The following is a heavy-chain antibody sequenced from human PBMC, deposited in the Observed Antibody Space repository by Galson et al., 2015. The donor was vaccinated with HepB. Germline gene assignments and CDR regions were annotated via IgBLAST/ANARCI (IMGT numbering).Heavy chain of an antibody. J-gene: IGHJ4*02. CDR1: GFSFDTYA. D-gene: IGHD3/OR15-3a*01. Sequence: SLRLSCAASGFSFDTYAMSWVRQAPGKGLEWVSTISGAGHNTYYADAVRGRFTISRDNSMNTVYLQMISLGAVDTAMYYCAKGPDFDFYSERSTTFDYWGRGTLVTVSS. CDR3: AKGPDFDFYSERSTTFDY. V-gene: IGHV3-23*01. CDR2: ISGAGHNT.